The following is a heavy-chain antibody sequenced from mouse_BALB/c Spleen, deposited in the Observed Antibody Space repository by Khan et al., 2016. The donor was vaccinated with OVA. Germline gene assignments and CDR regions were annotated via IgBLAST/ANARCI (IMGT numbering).Heavy chain of an antibody. D-gene: IGHD2-2*01. J-gene: IGHJ4*01. Sequence: VQLVESGPGLVAPSQSLSITCTVSGFSLTGYGVNWVRQPPGKGLEWLGMIWGDGSTDYNSALKSRLSISKDNSKSQVFLKMNSLHTDDTARYYCAREIYYGYAYYYAMDYWGQGTSVTVSS. CDR2: IWGDGST. CDR3: AREIYYGYAYYYAMDY. V-gene: IGHV2-6-7*01. CDR1: GFSLTGYG.